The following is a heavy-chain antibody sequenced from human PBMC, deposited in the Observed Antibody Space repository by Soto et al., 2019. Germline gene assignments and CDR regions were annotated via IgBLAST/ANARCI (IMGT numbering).Heavy chain of an antibody. CDR3: AKSIAVAGLVYYFDY. J-gene: IGHJ4*02. Sequence: QVQLVESGGGVVQPGRSLRLSCAASGFTFSSYGMHWVRQAPGKGLEWVAVISYDGSNKYYADSVKGRFTISRDNSKNTLYLQMNSLRAEDTAVYYCAKSIAVAGLVYYFDYWGQGTLVTVSS. V-gene: IGHV3-30*18. CDR1: GFTFSSYG. CDR2: ISYDGSNK. D-gene: IGHD6-19*01.